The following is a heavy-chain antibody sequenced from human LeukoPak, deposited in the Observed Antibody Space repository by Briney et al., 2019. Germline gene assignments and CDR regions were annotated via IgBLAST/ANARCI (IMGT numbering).Heavy chain of an antibody. CDR3: ARDASGYPGDYYYYDMDV. CDR1: GGSISSGGYY. CDR2: IHYSGST. D-gene: IGHD3-3*01. V-gene: IGHV4-31*03. J-gene: IGHJ6*03. Sequence: SETLSLTCTVSGGSISSGGYYWSWIRQHPGKGLEWIGYIHYSGSTYYNSSLKSRVTISVDTYKNQFSLNLSSVTAADTAVYYCARDASGYPGDYYYYDMDVWGKGTTVTVSS.